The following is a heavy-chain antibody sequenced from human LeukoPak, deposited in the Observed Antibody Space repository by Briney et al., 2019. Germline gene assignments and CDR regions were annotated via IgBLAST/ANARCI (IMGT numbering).Heavy chain of an antibody. CDR3: ARQDSSSYYYYYGMDV. D-gene: IGHD6-13*01. Sequence: SETLSPTCTVSGGSISSYYWSWIRQPPGKGLEWIGYIYYSGSTNYNPSLKSRVTISVDTSKNQFSLKLSSVTAADTAVYYCARQDSSSYYYYYGMDVWGQGTTVTVSS. V-gene: IGHV4-59*08. CDR1: GGSISSYY. CDR2: IYYSGST. J-gene: IGHJ6*02.